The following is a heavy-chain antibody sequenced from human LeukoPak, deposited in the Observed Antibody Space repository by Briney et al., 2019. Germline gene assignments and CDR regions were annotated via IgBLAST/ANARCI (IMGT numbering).Heavy chain of an antibody. CDR1: GFTFSSYW. D-gene: IGHD1-1*01. CDR3: ARDPRTVRI. V-gene: IGHV3-21*05. CDR2: ISGSGDDT. Sequence: GGSLRLSCAASGFTFSSYWMTWVRQAPGKGLEWLSYISGSGDDTNYADSVRGRFTISRDSAKNSLYLQMNSLRVEDTAVYYCARDPRTVRIWGQGTLVTVSS. J-gene: IGHJ4*02.